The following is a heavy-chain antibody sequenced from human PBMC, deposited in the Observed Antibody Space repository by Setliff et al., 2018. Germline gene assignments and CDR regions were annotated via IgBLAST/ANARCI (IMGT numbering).Heavy chain of an antibody. D-gene: IGHD3-22*01. CDR2: IYYSGST. CDR3: TRHPHYDSSGYRDY. V-gene: IGHV4-39*01. J-gene: IGHJ4*02. CDR1: GGSISGSSYY. Sequence: PSETLSLTCTVSGGSISGSSYYWGWIRQPPGKGLEWIGSIYYSGSTYYNPSLKSRVTISVDTSKNQFSLKLSSVTAADTAVYYCTRHPHYDSSGYRDYWGQGTLVTVSS.